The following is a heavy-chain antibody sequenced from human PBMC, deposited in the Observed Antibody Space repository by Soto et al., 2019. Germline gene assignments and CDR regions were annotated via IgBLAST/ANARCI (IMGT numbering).Heavy chain of an antibody. CDR2: TYYKSMWYN. J-gene: IGHJ5*02. D-gene: IGHD2-2*01. Sequence: PSQTLSLTCAISGDSISSNGAAWTWIRQSPSRGLEWLGRTYYKSMWYNDYAASVKSRITINPDTSKNQFNLQLNSVTPEDSAVYYCVRERKYQLLSWYWFDPWGQGTLVTVSS. CDR3: VRERKYQLLSWYWFDP. CDR1: GDSISSNGAA. V-gene: IGHV6-1*01.